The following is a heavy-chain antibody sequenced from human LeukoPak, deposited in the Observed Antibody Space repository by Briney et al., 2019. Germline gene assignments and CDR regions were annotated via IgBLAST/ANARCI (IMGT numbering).Heavy chain of an antibody. CDR3: ARGSESQLLLFDY. D-gene: IGHD2-15*01. Sequence: SVKLSCKAFGGTFSSYAISWVRQAPGQGLEWMGGIIPIFGTANYAQKFQGRVTITADESTSAAYMELSSLRSEDTAVYYCARGSESQLLLFDYWGQGTLVTVSS. CDR1: GGTFSSYA. V-gene: IGHV1-69*01. J-gene: IGHJ4*02. CDR2: IIPIFGTA.